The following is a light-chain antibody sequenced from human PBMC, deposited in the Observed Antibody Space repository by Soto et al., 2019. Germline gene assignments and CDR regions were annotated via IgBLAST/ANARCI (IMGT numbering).Light chain of an antibody. CDR3: QSYDRSLSGSV. Sequence: QSVLTQPPSASGTPGQRVTISCSGSSSNIGKNYVYWYQQFPGTAPKLLIHTNNQRPSGVPDRFSGSRSGTSASLAITGLQAEDEADYYCQSYDRSLSGSVFGAGTKVTV. CDR1: SSNIGKNY. CDR2: TNN. V-gene: IGLV1-47*02. J-gene: IGLJ1*01.